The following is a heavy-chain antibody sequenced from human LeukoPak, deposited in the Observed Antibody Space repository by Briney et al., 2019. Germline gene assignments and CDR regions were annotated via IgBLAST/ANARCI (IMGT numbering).Heavy chain of an antibody. J-gene: IGHJ4*02. V-gene: IGHV4-61*01. Sequence: SETLSLTCTVSGGSISSGSYYWSWLRQPPGKGLEWIGYIYYSGSTNYNPSLKSRVTISVDTSKNQFSLKLSSVTAADTAVYYCAREILDYDILTGYYYYFDYWGQGTLVTVSS. CDR1: GGSISSGSYY. D-gene: IGHD3-9*01. CDR2: IYYSGST. CDR3: AREILDYDILTGYYYYFDY.